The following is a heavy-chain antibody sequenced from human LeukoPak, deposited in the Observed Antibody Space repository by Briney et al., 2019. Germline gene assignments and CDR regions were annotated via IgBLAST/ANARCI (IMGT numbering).Heavy chain of an antibody. J-gene: IGHJ4*02. V-gene: IGHV4-59*01. Sequence: SETLSLTCTVSGGSISSYYWSWIRQPPGKGLEWIGYIYYSGSTNYNPSLKSRVTISVDTSKNQFSLKLSSVTAADTAMYYCARAYCGGDCYSIGFDYWGQGTLVTVSS. D-gene: IGHD2-21*02. CDR1: GGSISSYY. CDR2: IYYSGST. CDR3: ARAYCGGDCYSIGFDY.